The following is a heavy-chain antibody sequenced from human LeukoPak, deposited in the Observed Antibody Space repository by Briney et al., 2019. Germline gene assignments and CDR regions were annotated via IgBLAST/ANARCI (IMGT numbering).Heavy chain of an antibody. CDR3: ARGGYSYVYGYFDY. D-gene: IGHD5-18*01. CDR2: ISSSSSFL. J-gene: IGHJ4*02. Sequence: GGCVRLSCAASGFTFSSYSMNWGRQAPGKGLEWVSSISSSSSFLYYAGSVKGRFTISRDNAKNSLYLQVNSLRAEDTAVYYCARGGYSYVYGYFDYWGQGQLVTVSS. V-gene: IGHV3-21*06. CDR1: GFTFSSYS.